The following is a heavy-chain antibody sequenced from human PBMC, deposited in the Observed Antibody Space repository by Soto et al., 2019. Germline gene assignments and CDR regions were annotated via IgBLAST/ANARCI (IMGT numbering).Heavy chain of an antibody. CDR2: ISSSSSYI. J-gene: IGHJ6*02. D-gene: IGHD6-19*01. CDR3: ARGSVAGSYYYYGMDV. V-gene: IGHV3-21*01. CDR1: GFTFSSYS. Sequence: GGSLRLSCAASGFTFSSYSMNWVRQAPGKGLEWVSSISSSSSYIYSADSVKGRFTISRDNAKNSLYLQMNSLRGEDTAVYYCARGSVAGSYYYYGMDVWGQGTTVTVSS.